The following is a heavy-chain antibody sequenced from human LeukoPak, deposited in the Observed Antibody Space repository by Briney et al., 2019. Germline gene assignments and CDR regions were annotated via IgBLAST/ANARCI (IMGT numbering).Heavy chain of an antibody. CDR2: INQSGIA. CDR3: ARGRQWLAS. J-gene: IGHJ5*02. V-gene: IGHV4-34*01. CDR1: GGSFSDHC. D-gene: IGHD6-19*01. Sequence: SETLSLTCAVYGGSFSDHCLTWIRQTPGKGLEWVGEINQSGIANYNPSLKSRVTMSVDLSKNQFSLRLGSLTAADTAVYYCARGRQWLASWGQGTLVTVSS.